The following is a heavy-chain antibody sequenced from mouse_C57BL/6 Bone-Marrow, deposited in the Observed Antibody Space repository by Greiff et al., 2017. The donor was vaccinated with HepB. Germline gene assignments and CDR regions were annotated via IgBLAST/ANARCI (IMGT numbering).Heavy chain of an antibody. CDR2: IDPSDSYT. V-gene: IGHV1-69*01. J-gene: IGHJ2*01. D-gene: IGHD2-3*01. Sequence: VQLQQSGAELVMPGASVKLSCKASGYTFTSYWMHWVKQRPGQGLEWIGEIDPSDSYTNYNQKFKGKSTLTVDKSSSTAYMQLSSLTSEDSAVYYCARSRAYDGYLYYFDYWGQGTTLTVSS. CDR3: ARSRAYDGYLYYFDY. CDR1: GYTFTSYW.